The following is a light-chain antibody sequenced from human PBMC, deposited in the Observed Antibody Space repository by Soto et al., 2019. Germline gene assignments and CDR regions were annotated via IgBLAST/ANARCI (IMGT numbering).Light chain of an antibody. CDR3: QQYNSYSPLT. Sequence: EIVMTQSPATLSVSPGERATLSCRASQSVSSNLAWYQQKPGQAPRLLIYGASTRATGIPARFSGSGSGTEFTLTISSLQSDDFATYYCQQYNSYSPLTFGGGTKVEIK. CDR1: QSVSSN. V-gene: IGKV3-15*01. J-gene: IGKJ4*01. CDR2: GAS.